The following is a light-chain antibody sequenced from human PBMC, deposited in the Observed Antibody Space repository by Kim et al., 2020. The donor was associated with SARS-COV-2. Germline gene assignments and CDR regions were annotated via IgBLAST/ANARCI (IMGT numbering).Light chain of an antibody. Sequence: VTPKEKVASTCRASQNIDNDLHWYQQKPDQSPKLLIKYASQSFSGVHSRFRGSGSGTDFTLTIDSLEPEDAATYYCHQTSRLPITFGRGTRLEIK. J-gene: IGKJ5*01. V-gene: IGKV6-21*01. CDR2: YAS. CDR1: QNIDND. CDR3: HQTSRLPIT.